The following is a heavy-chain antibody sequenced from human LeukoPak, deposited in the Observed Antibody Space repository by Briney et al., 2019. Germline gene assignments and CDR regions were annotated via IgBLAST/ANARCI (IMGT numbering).Heavy chain of an antibody. CDR1: GGSISSGSYY. V-gene: IGHV4-61*02. CDR3: AAGEEAYYDILTGHSY. J-gene: IGHJ4*02. Sequence: SETLSLTCTVSGGSISSGSYYWSWIRQPAGKGLEWIGRIYTSGSTNYNPSLKSRVTISVDTSKNQFSLKLSSVTAADTAVYYCAAGEEAYYDILTGHSYWGQGTLVTVSS. D-gene: IGHD3-9*01. CDR2: IYTSGST.